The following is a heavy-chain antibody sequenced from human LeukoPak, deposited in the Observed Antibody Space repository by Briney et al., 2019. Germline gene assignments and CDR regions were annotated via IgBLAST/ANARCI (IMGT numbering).Heavy chain of an antibody. CDR3: ASHSIAVADDYYYYMDV. D-gene: IGHD6-19*01. Sequence: GGSLRLSCAASGFTFSSYSMNWVRQAPGKGLEWVSSISSSSSYIYYADSVKGRFTISRDNAKNSLYLQMNSLRAEDTALYYCASHSIAVADDYYYYMDVWGKGTTVTVSS. J-gene: IGHJ6*03. CDR2: ISSSSSYI. V-gene: IGHV3-21*04. CDR1: GFTFSSYS.